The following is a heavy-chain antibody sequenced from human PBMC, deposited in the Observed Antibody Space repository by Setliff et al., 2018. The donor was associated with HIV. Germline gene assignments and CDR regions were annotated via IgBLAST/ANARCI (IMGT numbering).Heavy chain of an antibody. CDR3: TTAGEYYDDSGYFFDY. D-gene: IGHD3-22*01. J-gene: IGHJ4*02. V-gene: IGHV3-30*01. Sequence: GGSLRLSCAASGFTFRSYAMHWVRQAPGKGLEWVAVISNDGSNEYYADSVKGRFTISRDNSKNTLWLQMNSLRAEDTAVYYCTTAGEYYDDSGYFFDYWGQGALVTVSS. CDR1: GFTFRSYA. CDR2: ISNDGSNE.